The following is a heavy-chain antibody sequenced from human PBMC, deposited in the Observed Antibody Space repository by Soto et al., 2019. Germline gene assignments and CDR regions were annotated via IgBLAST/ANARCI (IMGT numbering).Heavy chain of an antibody. V-gene: IGHV1-3*04. D-gene: IGHD6-13*01. CDR2: INTDNGST. Sequence: ASVKVSCKASRYSFPTYAIHWVRQAPGQGLQWMGWINTDNGSTNYAQKFQGRVTITRDTSASTAYMELSSLRSDDTAVYYCARDHGSAYSSSWYPLYYFDYWGQG. CDR3: ARDHGSAYSSSWYPLYYFDY. CDR1: RYSFPTYA. J-gene: IGHJ4*02.